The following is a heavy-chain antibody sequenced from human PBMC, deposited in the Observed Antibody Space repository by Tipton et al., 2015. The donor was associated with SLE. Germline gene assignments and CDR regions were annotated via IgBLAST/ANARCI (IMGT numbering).Heavy chain of an antibody. CDR3: ARHRAYSGYDLFYFDY. V-gene: IGHV4-34*01. J-gene: IGHJ4*02. CDR1: GGSFSAYS. Sequence: TLSLTCAVYGGSFSAYSWSWIRQSPGKGLEWIGEINHSGRTNYNPSLKSRVTISVDTSKKQFSLKLNSVTAADTAVYYCARHRAYSGYDLFYFDYWGQGTLVTVSS. CDR2: INHSGRT. D-gene: IGHD5-12*01.